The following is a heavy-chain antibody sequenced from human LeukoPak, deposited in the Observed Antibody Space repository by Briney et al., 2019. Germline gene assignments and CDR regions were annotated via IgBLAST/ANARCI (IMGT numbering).Heavy chain of an antibody. J-gene: IGHJ4*02. Sequence: GGSLRLSCAASGFTFSSYSMNWVRQAPGKGLEWVSSISSSSSYMYYADSVKGRFTISRDNSKNTLYLQMNSLRAEDTAVYYCAKPLYYYDSSGPYQGFDYWGQGTLVIVSS. D-gene: IGHD3-22*01. V-gene: IGHV3-21*04. CDR2: ISSSSSYM. CDR1: GFTFSSYS. CDR3: AKPLYYYDSSGPYQGFDY.